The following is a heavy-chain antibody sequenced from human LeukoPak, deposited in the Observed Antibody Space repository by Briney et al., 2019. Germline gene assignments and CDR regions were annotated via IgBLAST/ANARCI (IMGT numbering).Heavy chain of an antibody. J-gene: IGHJ4*02. Sequence: PSETLSLTCTVSGGSISDSSFCWGWIRQPPGKGLEWIGNIHYGGSTYFNPSLRSRVTISVDTSKNQFYLNLSSVTAADTAVFYCARLVDGRWSGTTCYFDYWGQGTLVTVSS. CDR2: IHYGGST. CDR3: ARLVDGRWSGTTCYFDY. V-gene: IGHV4-39*07. CDR1: GGSISDSSFC. D-gene: IGHD3-3*01.